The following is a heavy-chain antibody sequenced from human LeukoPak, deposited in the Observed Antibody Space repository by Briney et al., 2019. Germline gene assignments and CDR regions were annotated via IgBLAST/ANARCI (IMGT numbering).Heavy chain of an antibody. Sequence: SETLSLTCTVSGGSISSYYWSWIRQPPGKGLEWIGFVYNSGSSNYNPSLKCRVTISVDTSKNQFSLKLSSVTAADTAVYYCARNRWFDPWGQGTLVTVSS. CDR2: VYNSGSS. D-gene: IGHD2/OR15-2a*01. CDR1: GGSISSYY. J-gene: IGHJ5*02. V-gene: IGHV4-59*01. CDR3: ARNRWFDP.